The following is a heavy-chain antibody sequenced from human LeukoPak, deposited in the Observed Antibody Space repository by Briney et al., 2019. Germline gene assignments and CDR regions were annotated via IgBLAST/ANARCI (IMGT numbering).Heavy chain of an antibody. CDR1: GGSISSYY. D-gene: IGHD2-15*01. CDR2: IYYSGST. V-gene: IGHV4-59*01. J-gene: IGHJ5*02. Sequence: PSETLSLTCTVSGGSISSYYWSWIRQPPGKGLEWIGDIYYSGSTTYNPSLKSRVTISVEKSKKQFSLKLSSVTAADTAVYYCARGHCSGGSCFSAWFDPWGQGTLVTVSS. CDR3: ARGHCSGGSCFSAWFDP.